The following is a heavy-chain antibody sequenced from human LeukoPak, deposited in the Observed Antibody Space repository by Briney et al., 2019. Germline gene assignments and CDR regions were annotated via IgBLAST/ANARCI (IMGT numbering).Heavy chain of an antibody. D-gene: IGHD2-2*01. CDR3: AGEDCSSTSCHVNGAFDI. J-gene: IGHJ3*02. CDR2: IYYSGST. Sequence: SETLSLTCTVSGGSISSYYWSWIRQPPGKGLEWIGYIYYSGSTNYNPSLKSRVTISVDTSKNQFSLKLSSVTAADTAVYYCAGEDCSSTSCHVNGAFDIWGQGTMVTVSS. CDR1: GGSISSYY. V-gene: IGHV4-59*01.